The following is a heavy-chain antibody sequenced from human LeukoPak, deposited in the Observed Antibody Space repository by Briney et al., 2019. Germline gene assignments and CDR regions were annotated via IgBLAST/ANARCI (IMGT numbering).Heavy chain of an antibody. CDR3: ARQASSDSYYFDY. D-gene: IGHD3-22*01. CDR2: IYPGDSDT. Sequence: GESLKISCKGSGYSFTSYWIGWVRQMSGKGLEWMGIIYPGDSDTRYSPSFQGQVTISAVKSISTAYLQWSSLKASDTAMYYCARQASSDSYYFDYWGQGTLVTVSS. V-gene: IGHV5-51*01. J-gene: IGHJ4*02. CDR1: GYSFTSYW.